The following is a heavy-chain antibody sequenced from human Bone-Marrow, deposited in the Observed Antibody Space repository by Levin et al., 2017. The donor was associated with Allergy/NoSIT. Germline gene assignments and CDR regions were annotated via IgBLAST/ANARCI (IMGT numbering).Heavy chain of an antibody. V-gene: IGHV3-21*01. CDR3: ARDRIPVAGDGLDN. CDR1: GFTFSTYS. D-gene: IGHD5-18*01. Sequence: GESLKISCAASGFTFSTYSMNWVRQAPGKGLEWVSSISSRGNYRYYADSVKGRFTISRDNAENSLFLQMNSLRVEDTAVYYCARDRIPVAGDGLDNWGQGTLVTVSS. CDR2: ISSRGNYR. J-gene: IGHJ4*02.